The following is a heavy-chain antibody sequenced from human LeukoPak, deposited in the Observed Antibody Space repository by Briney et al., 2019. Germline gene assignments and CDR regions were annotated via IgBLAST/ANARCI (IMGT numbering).Heavy chain of an antibody. V-gene: IGHV5-51*01. CDR3: RVGFGELSSASDI. CDR2: IYPGDSDT. CDR1: GYSFANNW. Sequence: PGESLEISCKGSGYSFANNWIAWGRQMPGKGLEWMGIIYPGDSDTRYSPSFQGQVTISADKSISTAYLQWSSLKGSDTAIYYCRVGFGELSSASDIWGRGTMVTVSS. D-gene: IGHD3-10*01. J-gene: IGHJ3*02.